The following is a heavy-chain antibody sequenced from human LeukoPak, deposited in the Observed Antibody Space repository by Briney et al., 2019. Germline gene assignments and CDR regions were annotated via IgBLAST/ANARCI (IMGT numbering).Heavy chain of an antibody. Sequence: SQTLSLTCTVSGGSISSGGYYWSWIRQHPGQGLEWIGYIYYSGSTYYNPSLKSRVTISVDTSKNQFSLKLSSVTAADTAVYYCARDKARYRNWFDPWGQGTLVTVSS. CDR3: ARDKARYRNWFDP. CDR1: GGSISSGGYY. J-gene: IGHJ5*02. D-gene: IGHD1-1*01. V-gene: IGHV4-31*03. CDR2: IYYSGST.